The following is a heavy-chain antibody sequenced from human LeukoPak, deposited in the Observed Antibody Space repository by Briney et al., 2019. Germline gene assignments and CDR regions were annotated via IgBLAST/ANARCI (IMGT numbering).Heavy chain of an antibody. V-gene: IGHV4-34*01. CDR2: INHSGST. CDR3: AKDTIFGVTGSRSYGMDV. D-gene: IGHD3-3*01. CDR1: GGSFSGYY. J-gene: IGHJ6*02. Sequence: PSETLSLTCAVYGGSFSGYYWSWIRQPPGKGLEWIGEINHSGSTNYNPSLKSRVTISVDTSKNQFSLKLTSVTAADTAVYYCAKDTIFGVTGSRSYGMDVWGQGTTVIVSS.